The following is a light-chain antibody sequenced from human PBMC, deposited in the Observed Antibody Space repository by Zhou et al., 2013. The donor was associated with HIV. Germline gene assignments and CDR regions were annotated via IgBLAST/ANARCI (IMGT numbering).Light chain of an antibody. CDR1: QSVSSTY. CDR2: GAS. CDR3: QFHGGSVT. J-gene: IGKJ3*01. V-gene: IGKV3-20*01. Sequence: EIVLTQSPGTLSLSPGERASLSCRASQSVSSTYIAWYQQKPGQAPRLLIFGASSRATGIPDRFSGSGSGTDFSLTIDRLEPEDFAVYYCQFHGGSVTFGPGTKLDFK.